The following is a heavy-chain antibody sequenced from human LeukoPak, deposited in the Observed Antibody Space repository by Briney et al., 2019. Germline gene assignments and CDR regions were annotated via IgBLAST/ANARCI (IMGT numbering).Heavy chain of an antibody. CDR3: AKETTYYLDY. CDR2: ITASAAST. J-gene: IGHJ4*02. CDR1: GFTFSSNA. D-gene: IGHD2/OR15-2a*01. V-gene: IGHV3-23*01. Sequence: PGGSLRLSCAASGFTFSSNAMGWVRQAPGKGLEWVSAITASAASTYYADSVKGRFTISRDNSKNTLYLQMNSLRAEDTAVYYCAKETTYYLDYWGQGTLVTVSS.